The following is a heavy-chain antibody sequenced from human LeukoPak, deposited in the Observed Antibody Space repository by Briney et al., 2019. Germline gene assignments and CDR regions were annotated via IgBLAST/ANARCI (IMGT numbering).Heavy chain of an antibody. V-gene: IGHV4-59*05. D-gene: IGHD5-18*01. J-gene: IGHJ4*02. CDR3: ARRGYSYGRTPFDY. Sequence: SETLSLTCTVSGGSISSYYWSWVRQPPGKGLEWIGSIYYSGSTYYNPSLKSRVTISVDTSKNQFSLKLSSVTVADTAVYYCARRGYSYGRTPFDYWGQGTLVTVSS. CDR2: IYYSGST. CDR1: GGSISSYY.